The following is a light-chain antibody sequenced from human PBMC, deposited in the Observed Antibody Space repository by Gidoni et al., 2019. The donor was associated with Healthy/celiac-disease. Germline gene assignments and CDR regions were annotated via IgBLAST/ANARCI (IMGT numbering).Light chain of an antibody. Sequence: YGLTQPHSVSVPPGQTASITCSGDKLGDKYACWYQQKPGQSPVLVIYQDSKRPSGIPERFSGSNSGNTATLTIRGTQAMDEADYYCQAWESSSVVFGGGTKLTVL. V-gene: IGLV3-1*01. CDR1: KLGDKY. J-gene: IGLJ2*01. CDR3: QAWESSSVV. CDR2: QDS.